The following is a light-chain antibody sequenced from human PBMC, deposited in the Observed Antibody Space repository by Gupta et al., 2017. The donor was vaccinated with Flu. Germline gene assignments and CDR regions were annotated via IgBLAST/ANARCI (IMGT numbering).Light chain of an antibody. V-gene: IGKV1-5*03. CDR3: QQYDMFPKT. J-gene: IGKJ1*01. CDR2: KAS. CDR1: QNVNSW. Sequence: DIQMTQSPSTLAASVGDRVTLTCRASQNVNSWLDWYQQRPGKAPTLLIYKASTLHTGVSSRFSGRGSGTEFTLTISSLQPDDLATYYCQQYDMFPKTFGQGTKVELK.